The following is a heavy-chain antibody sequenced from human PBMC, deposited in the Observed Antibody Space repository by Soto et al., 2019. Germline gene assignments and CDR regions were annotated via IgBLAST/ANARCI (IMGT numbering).Heavy chain of an antibody. J-gene: IGHJ6*03. CDR1: GFTFSSYA. V-gene: IGHV3-23*01. CDR2: ISGSGGST. D-gene: IGHD3-3*01. CDR3: AKELRFLEWLFHYYYYMDV. Sequence: GGSLRLSCAASGFTFSSYAMSWVRQAPGKGLEWVSAISGSGGSTYYADSVKGRFTISRDNSKNTLYLQMNSLRAEDTAVYYCAKELRFLEWLFHYYYYMDVWGKGTTVTVSS.